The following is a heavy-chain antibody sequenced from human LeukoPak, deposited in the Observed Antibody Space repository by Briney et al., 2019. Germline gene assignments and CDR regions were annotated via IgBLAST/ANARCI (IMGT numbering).Heavy chain of an antibody. D-gene: IGHD4-11*01. CDR3: ARDFTVFGYYYGLDV. J-gene: IGHJ6*02. V-gene: IGHV4-59*01. CDR1: GGSISRYY. Sequence: SETLSLTCTVSGGSISRYYWSWMRQPPGKGLEWIGFIYYNGSTKSNPSLKSRVTISIDTSKNQVSLKLSSVTAADTAVYYCARDFTVFGYYYGLDVWGQGTTVTVSS. CDR2: IYYNGST.